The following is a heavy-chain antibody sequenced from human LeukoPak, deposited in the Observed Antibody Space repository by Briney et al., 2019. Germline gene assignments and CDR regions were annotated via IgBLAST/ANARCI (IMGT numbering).Heavy chain of an antibody. CDR2: IYPGDSDT. J-gene: IGHJ4*02. V-gene: IGHV5-51*01. CDR1: GYSFTSYW. Sequence: GESLKISCKGSGYSFTSYWIAWVRQMPGKGLEWMGLIYPGDSDTKYSPSFRGQVTISADKSITTAYLQWSSLKASDTAIYYCARRVGYCATTSCYFDYWGQGNLVTVFS. D-gene: IGHD2-2*01. CDR3: ARRVGYCATTSCYFDY.